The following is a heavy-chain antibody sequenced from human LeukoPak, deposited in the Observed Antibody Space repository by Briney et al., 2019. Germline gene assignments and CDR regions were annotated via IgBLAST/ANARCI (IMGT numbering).Heavy chain of an antibody. CDR1: GYTFTSYA. CDR2: INAGNGNT. V-gene: IGHV1-3*01. J-gene: IGHJ4*02. D-gene: IGHD3-10*01. CDR3: ARGLWFGELLGGCYFDY. Sequence: GASVKVSCKASGYTFTSYAMHWVRQAPGQRLEWMGWINAGNGNTKYSQKFQGRVTITRDTSASTAYMELSSLRSEDTAVYYCARGLWFGELLGGCYFDYWGQGTLVTVSS.